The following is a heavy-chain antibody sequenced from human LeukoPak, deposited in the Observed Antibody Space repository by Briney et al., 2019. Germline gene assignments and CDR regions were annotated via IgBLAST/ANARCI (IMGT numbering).Heavy chain of an antibody. D-gene: IGHD3-22*01. CDR2: ITSSGAAT. J-gene: IGHJ4*02. CDR1: GFTFSSYA. CDR3: AKDRPNYYGSNGHYYKLNGDC. V-gene: IGHV3-23*01. Sequence: GGSLRLSCAASGFTFSSYAMSWVRQAPGKGLEWVSSITSSGAATYYADSVKGRFTISRDNYDNTLYLQMNSLRAEDKAVYYCAKDRPNYYGSNGHYYKLNGDCWGQGTLVTVSS.